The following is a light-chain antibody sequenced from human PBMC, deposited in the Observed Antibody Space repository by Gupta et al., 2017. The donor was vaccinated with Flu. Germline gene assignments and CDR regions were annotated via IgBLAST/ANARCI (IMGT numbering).Light chain of an antibody. CDR1: KVRSKS. V-gene: IGLV3-21*02. J-gene: IGLJ2*01. Sequence: GQRATMTSTGNKVRSKSIHCCRQQPDQAPALVVYNEHDRSPGIPNPFSGSNSGNTATLTITRVGAEDVADYYYHWRARSSDPVLFGGGTKLTVL. CDR2: NEH. CDR3: HWRARSSDPVL.